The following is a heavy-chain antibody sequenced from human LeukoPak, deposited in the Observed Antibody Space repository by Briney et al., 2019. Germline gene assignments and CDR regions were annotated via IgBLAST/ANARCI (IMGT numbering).Heavy chain of an antibody. V-gene: IGHV4-59*13. CDR3: ARLTNYGSGNYYNDY. D-gene: IGHD3-10*01. CDR1: GGSISSYY. Sequence: SETLSLTCTVSGGSISSYYWSWIRQPPGRGLEWIGYIHYSGSTSYNPSLRSRVTISVDTSKNQFSLKLSSVTAADTAVYYCARLTNYGSGNYYNDYWGQGTLVTVSS. CDR2: IHYSGST. J-gene: IGHJ4*02.